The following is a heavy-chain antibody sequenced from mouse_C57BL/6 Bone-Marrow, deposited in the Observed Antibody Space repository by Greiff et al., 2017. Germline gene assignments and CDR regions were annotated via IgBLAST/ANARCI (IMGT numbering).Heavy chain of an antibody. CDR3: TINYYGRL. D-gene: IGHD1-1*01. CDR2: IYPSDSYT. J-gene: IGHJ3*01. Sequence: VQLKQPGAELVRPGASVKLSCKASGYTFTSYWINWVKQRPGQGLEWIGNIYPSDSYTNYNQKFKDKATLTVDKSSSTAYMQLSSPTSEDSAVYYCTINYYGRLWGQGTLVTVSA. CDR1: GYTFTSYW. V-gene: IGHV1-69*02.